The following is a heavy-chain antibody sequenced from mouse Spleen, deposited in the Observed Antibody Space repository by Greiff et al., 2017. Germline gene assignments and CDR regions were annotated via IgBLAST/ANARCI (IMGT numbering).Heavy chain of an antibody. CDR2: INPSSGYT. V-gene: IGHV1-4*01. CDR1: GYTFTSYT. Sequence: VKLMESGAELARPGASVKMSCKASGYTFTSYTMHWVKQRPGQGLEWIGYINPSSGYTNYNQKFKDKATLTADKSSSTAYMQLSSLTSEDSAVYYCARSSYYDYDGFAYWGQGTLVTVSA. D-gene: IGHD2-4*01. J-gene: IGHJ3*01. CDR3: ARSSYYDYDGFAY.